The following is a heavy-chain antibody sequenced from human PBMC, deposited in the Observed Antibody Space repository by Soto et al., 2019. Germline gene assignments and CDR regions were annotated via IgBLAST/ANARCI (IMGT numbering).Heavy chain of an antibody. CDR3: AHRKRFYSGYEAWFDP. V-gene: IGHV2-5*02. CDR2: IYWDDDK. D-gene: IGHD5-12*01. J-gene: IGHJ5*02. Sequence: QITLKESGPTLVKPTQTLTLTCTFSGFSLSTSGVGVGWIRQPPGKALEWLALIYWDDDKRYSPSLKSRLTITQDTSKNQVVLTMTNMDPVDTATYYCAHRKRFYSGYEAWFDPWGQGTLVTVSS. CDR1: GFSLSTSGVG.